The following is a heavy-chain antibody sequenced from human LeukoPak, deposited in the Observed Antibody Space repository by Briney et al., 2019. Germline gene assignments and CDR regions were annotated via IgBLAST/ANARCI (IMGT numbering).Heavy chain of an antibody. J-gene: IGHJ4*02. CDR1: GYTFTSFF. CDR3: ARPITGAGTDLGY. Sequence: GESLRISCKASGYTFTSFFIGWVRQLPGQGLEWMGIIYTGDSDTRYSPSFQGQVTISVDKSISTAYLQWRSLKASDTAIYYCARPITGAGTDLGYWGQGTLVTVSS. D-gene: IGHD6-13*01. CDR2: IYTGDSDT. V-gene: IGHV5-51*01.